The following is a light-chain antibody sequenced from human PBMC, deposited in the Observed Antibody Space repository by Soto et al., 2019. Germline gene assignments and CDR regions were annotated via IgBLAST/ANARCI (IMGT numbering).Light chain of an antibody. CDR2: GAS. V-gene: IGKV3-15*01. CDR3: QQYNNWPPIT. J-gene: IGKJ5*01. Sequence: EIVMMQSPSTLSVSPGERATLSCRASQSVSSNLAWYEQKPGQAPRLLIYGASTRATGIPARFSGSGSGTEFTLTISSLQSEDFAVYYCQQYNNWPPITFGQGTRPEI. CDR1: QSVSSN.